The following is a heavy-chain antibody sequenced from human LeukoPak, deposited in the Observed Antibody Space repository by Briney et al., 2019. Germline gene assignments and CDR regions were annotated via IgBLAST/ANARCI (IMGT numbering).Heavy chain of an antibody. CDR2: INHSGST. Sequence: PSETLSLTCAVYGGSFSGYYWSWIRQPPGKGLEWIGEINHSGSTNYNPSLKSRVTISVDTSKNQFSLRLSSVTAADTAVYLCVRDRELTYWGQGTLVTVSS. CDR3: VRDRELTY. CDR1: GGSFSGYY. D-gene: IGHD3-10*01. J-gene: IGHJ4*02. V-gene: IGHV4-34*01.